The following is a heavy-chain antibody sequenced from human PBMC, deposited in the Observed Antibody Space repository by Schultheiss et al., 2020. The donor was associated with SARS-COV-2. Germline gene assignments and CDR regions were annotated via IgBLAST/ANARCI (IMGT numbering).Heavy chain of an antibody. Sequence: GGSLRLSCAASGFTFSSYAMHWVRQAPGKGLEWVAVISYDGSNKYYADSVKGRFTISRDNAKNSLYLQMNSLRAEDTAVYYCARDPAQLWFRIDYWGQGTLVTVSS. J-gene: IGHJ4*02. CDR2: ISYDGSNK. V-gene: IGHV3-30-3*01. CDR3: ARDPAQLWFRIDY. CDR1: GFTFSSYA. D-gene: IGHD5-18*01.